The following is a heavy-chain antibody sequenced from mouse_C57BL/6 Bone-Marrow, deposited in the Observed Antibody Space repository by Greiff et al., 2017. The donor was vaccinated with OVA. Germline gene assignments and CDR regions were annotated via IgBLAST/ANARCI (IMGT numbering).Heavy chain of an antibody. V-gene: IGHV5-16*01. J-gene: IGHJ2*01. CDR2: INYDGSST. CDR3: ARHGSSYGFDY. D-gene: IGHD1-1*01. CDR1: GFTFSDYY. Sequence: EVHLVESEGGLVQPGSSMKLSCTASGFTFSDYYMAWVRQVPEKGLEWVANINYDGSSTYYLDSLKSRFIISRDNAKNILYLQLSSLKSEDTATYYCARHGSSYGFDYWGQGTTLTVSS.